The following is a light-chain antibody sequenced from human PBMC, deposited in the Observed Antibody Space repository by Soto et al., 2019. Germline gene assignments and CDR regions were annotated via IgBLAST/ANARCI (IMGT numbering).Light chain of an antibody. V-gene: IGKV1-5*01. CDR2: DAS. CDR1: QSISSW. J-gene: IGKJ2*01. Sequence: DIQMTQSPSTLSASVGDRVTITCRAGQSISSWLARYQQKPGKAPKLLIYDASSLESGVPSRFSGSGSGTEFTLTISSLQPDDFATYYCQQYNSYSYTFGQGTKLEIK. CDR3: QQYNSYSYT.